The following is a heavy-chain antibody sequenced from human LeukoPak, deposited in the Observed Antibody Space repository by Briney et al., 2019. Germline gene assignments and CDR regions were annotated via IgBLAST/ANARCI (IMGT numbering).Heavy chain of an antibody. Sequence: PSETLPLTCAVYGGSFSGYYWSWIRQPPGKGLEWIGEINHSGSTNYNPSLMSRVTISVDTSKNQFSLKLSSVTAADTAVYYCASRITMVRGVAIDYWGQGTLVTVSS. CDR2: INHSGST. D-gene: IGHD3-10*01. J-gene: IGHJ4*02. CDR1: GGSFSGYY. CDR3: ASRITMVRGVAIDY. V-gene: IGHV4-34*01.